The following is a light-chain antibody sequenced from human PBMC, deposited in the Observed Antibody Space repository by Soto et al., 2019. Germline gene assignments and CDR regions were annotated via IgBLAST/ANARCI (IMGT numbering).Light chain of an antibody. J-gene: IGLJ2*01. CDR1: SSDVGGYVF. CDR2: DVS. CDR3: CSYAGDLAL. Sequence: QSALAQPRSVSGFPGQKVTISCTGSSSDVGGYVFVSWDQQHPGKALKLMISDVSKRPSGVPDRFSGSKSGNTACLTISGLQAEDEADYYCCSYAGDLALFGGESKVTVL. V-gene: IGLV2-11*01.